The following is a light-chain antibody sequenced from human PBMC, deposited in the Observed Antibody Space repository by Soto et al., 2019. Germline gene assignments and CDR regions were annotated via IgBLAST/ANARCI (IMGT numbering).Light chain of an antibody. CDR1: ESVHSN. CDR3: QHYSNWPPT. J-gene: IGKJ3*01. CDR2: YAS. V-gene: IGKV3-15*01. Sequence: EMVMTQSPATLSVSPGERVTLSCRASESVHSNLAWYQQKPGQGPRLLIYYASTRVTGVPDRFSGSGSGTEFTLPIRSLQSEDFGVYYCQHYSNWPPTFGPGTKVEIK.